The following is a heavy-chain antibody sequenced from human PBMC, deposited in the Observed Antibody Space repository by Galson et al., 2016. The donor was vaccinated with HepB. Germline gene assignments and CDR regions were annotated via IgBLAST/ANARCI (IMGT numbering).Heavy chain of an antibody. CDR1: GFTFSRYG. CDR2: ISYDGSRK. Sequence: SLRLSCAASGFTFSRYGMLWVRQAPGKGLQWVALISYDGSRKYYADSVKGRFTISRDNSKNTLYLQMNSLRAEDSAVYYCARESPHIAVPVLDDWGQGTLVTVSS. V-gene: IGHV3-30*03. CDR3: ARESPHIAVPVLDD. J-gene: IGHJ4*02. D-gene: IGHD6-19*01.